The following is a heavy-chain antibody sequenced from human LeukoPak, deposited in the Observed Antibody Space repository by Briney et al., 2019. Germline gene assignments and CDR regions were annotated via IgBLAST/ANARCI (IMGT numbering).Heavy chain of an antibody. V-gene: IGHV1-2*02. D-gene: IGHD5-24*01. CDR2: INPNSGGR. CDR3: ARDGTGVYNLVQY. Sequence: ASVKVSCKASGYIFTGYYMHWVRQAPGQGLEWMGWINPNSGGRKYAQRFQGRVTMTRDTSISAVYMELSRLRSDDTAVYYCARDGTGVYNLVQYWGQGTLVTVSS. J-gene: IGHJ4*02. CDR1: GYIFTGYY.